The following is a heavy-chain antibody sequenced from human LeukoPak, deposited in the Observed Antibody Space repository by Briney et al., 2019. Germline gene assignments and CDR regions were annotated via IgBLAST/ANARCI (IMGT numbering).Heavy chain of an antibody. V-gene: IGHV4-39*01. Sequence: SETLSLTCTVSGGSIRSSYYYWGWIRQPPGKGLEWIGSIYDSGSTYYNPSLKSRVTISVDTSKNQFSLKLNSVTAADTAVYYCVRRGTTGTDFDYWGQGTLVTVSS. CDR1: GGSIRSSYYY. CDR2: IYDSGST. J-gene: IGHJ4*02. D-gene: IGHD1-1*01. CDR3: VRRGTTGTDFDY.